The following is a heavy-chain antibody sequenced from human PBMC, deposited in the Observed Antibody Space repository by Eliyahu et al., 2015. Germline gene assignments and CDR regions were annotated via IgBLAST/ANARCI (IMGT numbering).Heavy chain of an antibody. V-gene: IGHV4-59*01. J-gene: IGHJ4*02. CDR1: GGSISSYY. CDR2: IYYSGST. CDR3: ARAPNSSGYLYFDY. Sequence: QVQLQESGPGLVKPSETLSLTCTVSGGSISSYYWSWIRQPPGKGLEWIGYIYYSGSTNYNPSLKSRVTISVDTSKNQFSLKLSSVTAADTAVYYCARAPNSSGYLYFDYWGQGTLVTVSS. D-gene: IGHD3-22*01.